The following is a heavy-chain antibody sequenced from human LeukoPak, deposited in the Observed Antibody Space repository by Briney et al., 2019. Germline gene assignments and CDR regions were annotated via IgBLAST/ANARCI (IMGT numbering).Heavy chain of an antibody. V-gene: IGHV4-31*03. Sequence: PSQTLSLTCTVSGGSISSGNYYWSWIRQHPGKGLEWIGYIYYSGSTYCNPSLKSRVTISVDTSKNQFSLKLSSVTAADTAVYYCARVTDGHDPLYYGMDVWGQGTTVTVSS. CDR3: ARVTDGHDPLYYGMDV. CDR1: GGSISSGNYY. CDR2: IYYSGST. J-gene: IGHJ6*02.